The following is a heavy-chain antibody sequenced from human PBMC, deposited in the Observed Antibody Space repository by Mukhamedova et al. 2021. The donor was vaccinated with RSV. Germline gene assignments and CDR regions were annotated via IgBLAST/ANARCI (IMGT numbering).Heavy chain of an antibody. CDR3: TREPVGNRGTYFGSDC. CDR2: KRYTGTT. J-gene: IGHJ4*02. V-gene: IGHV3-49*02. Sequence: KRYTGTTEYAASMEGRFSISRDDSKRIAYLEMNNLKSEDTAVYYCTREPVGNRGTYFGSDCWGQGTLVSVSS. D-gene: IGHD1-26*01.